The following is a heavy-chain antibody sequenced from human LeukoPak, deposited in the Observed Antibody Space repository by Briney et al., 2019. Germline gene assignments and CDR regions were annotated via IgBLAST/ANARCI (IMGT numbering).Heavy chain of an antibody. Sequence: SETLSLTCTVSGGSISSGGYSWSWIRQHPGKGLEWIGYIYYSGSTYYNPSLKSRVTISVDTSKNQFSLKLSSVTAADTAVYYCVRDSSPTLAFDIWGQGTMVTVSS. V-gene: IGHV4-31*03. CDR1: GGSISSGGYS. CDR2: IYYSGST. D-gene: IGHD2-2*01. J-gene: IGHJ3*02. CDR3: VRDSSPTLAFDI.